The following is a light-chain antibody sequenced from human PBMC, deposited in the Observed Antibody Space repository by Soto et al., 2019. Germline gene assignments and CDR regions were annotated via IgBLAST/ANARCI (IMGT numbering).Light chain of an antibody. J-gene: IGKJ1*01. CDR2: GAS. CDR1: QSVTKS. V-gene: IGKV3-20*01. Sequence: EIVLTHSPGTLSLSPGEIATLSCRASQSVTKSLAWYQQKPGQAPRLLIYGASSRATGIPDRFSGSGSGTDFTLTISRLEPEDFAVYYCQQYGGSPRTFGQGTKVDIK. CDR3: QQYGGSPRT.